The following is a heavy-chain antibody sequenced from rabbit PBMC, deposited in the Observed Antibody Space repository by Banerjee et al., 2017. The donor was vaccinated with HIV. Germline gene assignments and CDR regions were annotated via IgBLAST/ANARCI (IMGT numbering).Heavy chain of an antibody. Sequence: ELVESGGGLVQPGESLKLTCKASGFDFSSNAMCWVRQAPGKGLEWIACINTGSSGSTYYANWAKGRFTITRSTSLNTVDLKMTGLTAADTATYFCARGYDGFNYWGCFNLWGQGTLVTVS. CDR3: ARGYDGFNYWGCFNL. CDR1: GFDFSSNA. V-gene: IGHV1S47*01. J-gene: IGHJ4*01. D-gene: IGHD8-1*01. CDR2: INTGSSGST.